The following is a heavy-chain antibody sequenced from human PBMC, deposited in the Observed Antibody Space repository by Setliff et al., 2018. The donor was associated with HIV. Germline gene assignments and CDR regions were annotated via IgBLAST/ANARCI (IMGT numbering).Heavy chain of an antibody. CDR2: VKQDGTET. V-gene: IGHV3-7*01. J-gene: IGHJ6*02. Sequence: HPGGSLRLSCAASGFRFRSYWMSWVRQAPGKGLESVANVKQDGTETLYVDSVKGRFTISRDNANNLVYLQMNSLRVEDTAVYYCARDLGWGIFGYGMDVWGQGTTVTVSS. CDR3: ARDLGWGIFGYGMDV. CDR1: GFRFRSYW. D-gene: IGHD3-3*01.